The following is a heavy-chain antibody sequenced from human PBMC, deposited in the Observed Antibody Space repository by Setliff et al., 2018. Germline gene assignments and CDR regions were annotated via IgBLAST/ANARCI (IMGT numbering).Heavy chain of an antibody. J-gene: IGHJ4*02. CDR2: TNPSDGST. D-gene: IGHD3-3*01. V-gene: IGHV1-46*01. Sequence: ASVKVSCKASGYTFTTYYMHWARQAPGQGLEWMGVTNPSDGSTTYAQKFQGRVKMTRDTSTNTVYMQLSSLRSEDTAVYYCARESTAKNFWGEYSDYWGQGTLVTVSS. CDR3: ARESTAKNFWGEYSDY. CDR1: GYTFTTYY.